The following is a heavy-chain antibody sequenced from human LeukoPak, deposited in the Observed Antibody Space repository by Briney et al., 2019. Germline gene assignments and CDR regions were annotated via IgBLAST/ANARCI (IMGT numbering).Heavy chain of an antibody. J-gene: IGHJ4*02. D-gene: IGHD5-18*01. V-gene: IGHV4-4*09. Sequence: SETLSLTCAVSVASISNYYWSWIRQAPGKGLEWIGYISTSGSTNYNPSLKSRVSISLDTSNNRFSLNLSFVTAADTAVYFCASPRTSYRYTFDYWGPGALATVSS. CDR3: ASPRTSYRYTFDY. CDR1: VASISNYY. CDR2: ISTSGST.